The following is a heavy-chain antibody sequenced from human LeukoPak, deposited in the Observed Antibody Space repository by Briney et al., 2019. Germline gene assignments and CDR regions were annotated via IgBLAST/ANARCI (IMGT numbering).Heavy chain of an antibody. CDR3: AKDKHQLLYYSKAFDI. D-gene: IGHD2-2*02. CDR2: ISYDGSNK. Sequence: GGSLRLSCAASGFTFSSYAMHWVRQAPGKGLEWVAVISYDGSNKYYADSVKGRFTISRDNSKNTLYLQMNSLRAEDTAVYYCAKDKHQLLYYSKAFDIWGQGTMVTVSS. V-gene: IGHV3-30-3*01. J-gene: IGHJ3*02. CDR1: GFTFSSYA.